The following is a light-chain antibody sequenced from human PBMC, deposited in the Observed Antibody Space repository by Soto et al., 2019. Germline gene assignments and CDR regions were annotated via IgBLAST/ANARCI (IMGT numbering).Light chain of an antibody. CDR1: TSDIGAYDY. CDR3: SSNTISSFRYV. V-gene: IGLV2-14*01. J-gene: IGLJ1*01. CDR2: EVS. Sequence: QSALTQPASVSGSPGQSITISCSGTTSDIGAYDYVSWFQQHPGKAPKLIIYEVSSRPSGVSNRFSGSKSGNTASLTISGLQAEDEADYYCSSNTISSFRYVFGTGTKVTV.